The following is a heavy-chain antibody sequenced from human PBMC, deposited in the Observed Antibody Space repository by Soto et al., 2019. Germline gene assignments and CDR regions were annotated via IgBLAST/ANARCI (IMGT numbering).Heavy chain of an antibody. V-gene: IGHV6-1*01. CDR2: TYYRSKWYN. Sequence: SQTLSLTCAISGDSVSSNSAAWNWIRQSPSRGPEWLGRTYYRSKWYNDYVVSVKSRITINPDTSKNQFSLQLNSVTPEDTAVYYCARADIVVVVASYYYYYMDVWGKGTTVTVSS. CDR1: GDSVSSNSAA. D-gene: IGHD2-15*01. CDR3: ARADIVVVVASYYYYYMDV. J-gene: IGHJ6*03.